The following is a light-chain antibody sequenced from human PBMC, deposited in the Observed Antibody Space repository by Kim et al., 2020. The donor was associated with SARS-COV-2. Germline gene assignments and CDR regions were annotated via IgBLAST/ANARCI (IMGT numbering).Light chain of an antibody. V-gene: IGKV3-20*01. J-gene: IGKJ1*01. CDR3: QKYDDAPWT. CDR2: GAS. Sequence: SPGERATPYCRASQKITSNYLAWFQQKPGQAPSLLIYGASSRAAGVPDRFSGSGSETDFTLTISRLEPEDISVYYCQKYDDAPWTFGQGTKVDIK. CDR1: QKITSNY.